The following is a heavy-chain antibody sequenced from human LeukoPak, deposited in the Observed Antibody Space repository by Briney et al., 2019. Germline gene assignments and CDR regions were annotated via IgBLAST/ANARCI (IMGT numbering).Heavy chain of an antibody. CDR1: GYSFTSYW. CDR3: ARCIVGASDAFDI. CDR2: IYPGDSDT. Sequence: GESLKISCKGSGYSFTSYWIAWMRQMPGKGLEWMGIIYPGDSDTRYSPSFQGQVIISADKSISTAYLQWSSLKASDTAVYYCARCIVGASDAFDIWGQGTMVTVSS. J-gene: IGHJ3*02. D-gene: IGHD1-26*01. V-gene: IGHV5-51*01.